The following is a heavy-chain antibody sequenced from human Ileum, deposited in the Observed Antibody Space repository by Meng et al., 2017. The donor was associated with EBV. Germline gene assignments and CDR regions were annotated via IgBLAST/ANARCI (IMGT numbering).Heavy chain of an antibody. J-gene: IGHJ4*02. CDR1: GFSLLYSAVR. Sequence: QITLEESGHALVKPTQTLTLTCSFSGFSLLYSAVRVGWIRQPPGKALEWLALIYWNDDKRYSPALKSRLTVTRDTSKNQVVLTLTNVDPVDTATYYCARRPGSPSSRFDYWGQGTLVTVSS. D-gene: IGHD3-10*01. V-gene: IGHV2-5*01. CDR2: IYWNDDK. CDR3: ARRPGSPSSRFDY.